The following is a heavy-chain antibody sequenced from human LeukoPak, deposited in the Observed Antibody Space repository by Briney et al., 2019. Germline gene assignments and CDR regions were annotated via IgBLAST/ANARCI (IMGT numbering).Heavy chain of an antibody. V-gene: IGHV3-30*14. CDR1: GFAFIDHA. CDR2: TSFDGSSE. J-gene: IGHJ4*02. Sequence: GSLRLSFPASGFAFIDHAMHWVRPAPGKGPEWVAVTSFDGSSEYYADSVRGRFTLSRDNPKNTLYLQINSLAGEDTAVYYCVRGLTRSIAARNRLDFWGQGTLVTVSS. D-gene: IGHD6-6*01. CDR3: VRGLTRSIAARNRLDF.